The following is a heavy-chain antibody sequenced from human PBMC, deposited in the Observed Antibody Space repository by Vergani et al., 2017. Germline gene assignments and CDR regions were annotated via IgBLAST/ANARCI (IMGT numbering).Heavy chain of an antibody. Sequence: QVQLVESGGGVVQPGRSLRLSCAASGFTFSSYAMHWVRQAPGKGLEWVAVISYDGSNKYYADSVKGRFTIYRDNSKNTLYLQMNSLRAEDTAVYYCARVAIVATEGYYYYYMDVWGKGTTVTVSS. CDR1: GFTFSSYA. V-gene: IGHV3-30-3*01. D-gene: IGHD5-12*01. J-gene: IGHJ6*03. CDR2: ISYDGSNK. CDR3: ARVAIVATEGYYYYYMDV.